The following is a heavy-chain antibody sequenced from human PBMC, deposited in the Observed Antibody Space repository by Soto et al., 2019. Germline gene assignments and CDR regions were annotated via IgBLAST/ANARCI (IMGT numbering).Heavy chain of an antibody. J-gene: IGHJ4*01. CDR3: ARDGYDSGFYDY. D-gene: IGHD6-25*01. CDR2: IKQDGSEK. V-gene: IGHV3-7*01. Sequence: GGSLRLSCAASGFTFSNYWMTWVRQAPGKGLEWVANIKQDGSEKYYVDSVKRRFTTTSDNTKNAVYLQMNSLRAEDTAVFYCARDGYDSGFYDYWGHGTLVTVSS. CDR1: GFTFSNYW.